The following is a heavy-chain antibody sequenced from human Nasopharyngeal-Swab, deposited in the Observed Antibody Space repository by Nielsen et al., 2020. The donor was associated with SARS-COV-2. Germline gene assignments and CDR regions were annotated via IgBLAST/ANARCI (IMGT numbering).Heavy chain of an antibody. J-gene: IGHJ4*02. CDR3: AKDGPYYYDSSGYYRGVASFDY. Sequence: GGSLRLSCAASGFTFSSYAMSWVRQASGKGLEWVSAISGSGGSTYYADSVKGRFTISRDNSKNTLYLQMNSLRAEDTAVYYCAKDGPYYYDSSGYYRGVASFDYWGQGTLVTVSS. D-gene: IGHD3-22*01. V-gene: IGHV3-23*01. CDR1: GFTFSSYA. CDR2: ISGSGGST.